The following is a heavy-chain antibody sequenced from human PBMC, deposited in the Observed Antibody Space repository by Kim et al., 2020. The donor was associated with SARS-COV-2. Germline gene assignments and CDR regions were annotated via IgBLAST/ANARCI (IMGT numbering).Heavy chain of an antibody. CDR1: GGSVSSGSYY. D-gene: IGHD1-1*01. J-gene: IGHJ3*02. Sequence: SETLSLTCTVSGGSVSSGSYYWSWIRQPPGKGLEWIAIIYYSGSTNYNPSLKSRVTITLDTSKNQFSLKLSSVTAADTAVYYCARQLGGSSEALDIWGQGTMVTVSS. CDR3: ARQLGGSSEALDI. V-gene: IGHV4-61*01. CDR2: IYYSGST.